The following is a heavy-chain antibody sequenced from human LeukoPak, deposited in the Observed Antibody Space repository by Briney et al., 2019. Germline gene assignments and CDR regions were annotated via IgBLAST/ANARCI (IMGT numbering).Heavy chain of an antibody. CDR3: ARIGAAGTRYYFDY. D-gene: IGHD6-13*01. J-gene: IGHJ4*02. Sequence: SETLSLTCTVSSGSISSYYWSWIRQPAGKGLEWIGRIYTSGGTNYNSSLKSRVTLSIDTSKNQFSLELTSVTAADTAVYYCARIGAAGTRYYFDYWSQGTLVTVSS. CDR1: SGSISSYY. CDR2: IYTSGGT. V-gene: IGHV4-4*07.